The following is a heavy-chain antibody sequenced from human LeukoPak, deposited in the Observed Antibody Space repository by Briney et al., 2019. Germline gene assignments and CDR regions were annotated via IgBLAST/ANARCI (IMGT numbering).Heavy chain of an antibody. V-gene: IGHV1-18*01. Sequence: ASVKVSCKASGYTFTNYGISWVRQAPGQGLEWMGWISAYNGNTNYAQKLQGRVTMTTDTSTSTAYMELRSLRSDDTAVYYYARILQDYVWGSYRPLYYFDYWGQGTLVTVSS. CDR1: GYTFTNYG. CDR2: ISAYNGNT. CDR3: ARILQDYVWGSYRPLYYFDY. D-gene: IGHD3-16*02. J-gene: IGHJ4*02.